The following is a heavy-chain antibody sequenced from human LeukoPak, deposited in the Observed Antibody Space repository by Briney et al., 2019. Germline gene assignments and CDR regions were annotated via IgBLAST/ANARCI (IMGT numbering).Heavy chain of an antibody. CDR3: ARGLVSKTVGRIYYGSGSYLVYFDY. J-gene: IGHJ4*02. Sequence: SETLSLTCAVYGGSFSGYYWSWIRQPPGKGLEWIGEINHSGSTNYNPPLKSRVTISVDTSKNQFSLKLSSVTAADTAVYYCARGLVSKTVGRIYYGSGSYLVYFDYWGQGTLVTVSS. V-gene: IGHV4-34*01. CDR2: INHSGST. CDR1: GGSFSGYY. D-gene: IGHD3-10*01.